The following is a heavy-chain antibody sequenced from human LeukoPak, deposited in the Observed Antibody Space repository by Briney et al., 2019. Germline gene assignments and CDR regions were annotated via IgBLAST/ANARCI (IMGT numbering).Heavy chain of an antibody. J-gene: IGHJ4*02. D-gene: IGHD4-23*01. Sequence: ASVKVSCKASGYTFTSYGISWVRRAPGQGLEWMGWISAYNGNTNYAQKLQGRVTMTTDTSTSTAYMELRSLRSDDTAVYYCVRGSAVVMASYSDYWGQGTLVTVSS. CDR3: VRGSAVVMASYSDY. CDR1: GYTFTSYG. V-gene: IGHV1-18*01. CDR2: ISAYNGNT.